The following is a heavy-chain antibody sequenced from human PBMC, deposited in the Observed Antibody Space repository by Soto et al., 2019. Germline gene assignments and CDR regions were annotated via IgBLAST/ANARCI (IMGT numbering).Heavy chain of an antibody. D-gene: IGHD5-18*01. CDR1: GFTFSSYA. CDR3: ARVDTAMVWFWFDP. CDR2: ISYDGSKK. V-gene: IGHV3-30-3*01. Sequence: QVQLVESGGGVVQPGRSLRLSCAASGFTFSSYAMHWVRQAPGKGLEWVAVISYDGSKKYYADSAKGRFTISRDNSKNTLYLQMNSLRAEDTAVYYCARVDTAMVWFWFDPWGQGTLVTVSS. J-gene: IGHJ5*02.